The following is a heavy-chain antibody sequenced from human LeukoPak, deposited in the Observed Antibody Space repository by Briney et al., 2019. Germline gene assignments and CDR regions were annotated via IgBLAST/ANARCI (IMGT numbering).Heavy chain of an antibody. J-gene: IGHJ3*02. CDR2: INPGGDNT. CDR3: ARIRDGYNDAYDI. CDR1: GYIFIGYY. V-gene: IGHV1-46*01. Sequence: GASVKVSCKASGYIFIGYYMHWVRQAPGQGLEWMGLINPGGDNTGYAQNFQGRVTMTRDTSTSTVYMGLSSLRSEDTAVYYCARIRDGYNDAYDIWGQGTMVTVSS. D-gene: IGHD5-24*01.